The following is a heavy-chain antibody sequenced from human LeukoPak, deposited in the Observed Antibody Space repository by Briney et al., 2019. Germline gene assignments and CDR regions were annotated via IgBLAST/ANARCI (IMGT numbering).Heavy chain of an antibody. CDR3: AKASRLLWFGELLPSDY. Sequence: PGGSLRLSCAASGFTFSSYAMSWVRQAPGKGLEWVSAISGSGGSTYYADSVKGRLTISRDNSKNTLYLQMNSLRAEDTAVYYCAKASRLLWFGELLPSDYWGQGTLVTVSS. J-gene: IGHJ4*02. D-gene: IGHD3-10*01. V-gene: IGHV3-23*01. CDR1: GFTFSSYA. CDR2: ISGSGGST.